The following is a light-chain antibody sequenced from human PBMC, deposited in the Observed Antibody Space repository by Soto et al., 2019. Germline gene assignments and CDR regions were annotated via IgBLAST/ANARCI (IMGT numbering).Light chain of an antibody. Sequence: EIVLTQSPGTLSLSPGERATLSCRASQSVSSSYLAWYQQKPGQAPRLLIYGASSRATGIPDRFSGSGSGTDITLTISRQEPEDFAVYYCQKYGSSPPYTFGQGTKLEIK. CDR3: QKYGSSPPYT. CDR2: GAS. J-gene: IGKJ2*01. V-gene: IGKV3-20*01. CDR1: QSVSSSY.